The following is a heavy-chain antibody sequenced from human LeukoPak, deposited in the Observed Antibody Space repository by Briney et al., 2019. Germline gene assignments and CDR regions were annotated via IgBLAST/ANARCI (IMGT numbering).Heavy chain of an antibody. D-gene: IGHD6-13*01. CDR1: GFTFSSYA. CDR3: AKPPLAVGAAGASPIDY. Sequence: PGGSLRLSCAASGFTFSSYAMSWVRQAPGKGLEWVSAISGSGGSTYYADSVKGRFTISRDNSKNTLYLQMNSLRAEDTAVYYCAKPPLAVGAAGASPIDYWGQGTLVTVSS. V-gene: IGHV3-23*01. J-gene: IGHJ4*02. CDR2: ISGSGGST.